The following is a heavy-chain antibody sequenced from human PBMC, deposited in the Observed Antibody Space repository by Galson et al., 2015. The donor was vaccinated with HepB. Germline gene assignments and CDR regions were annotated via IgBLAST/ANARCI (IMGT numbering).Heavy chain of an antibody. Sequence: SLRLSCAASGFTLSSYAMHWVRQAPGKGLEWVAIISYDGSDKYYADSVKGRFTISRDNSKNTLYLQMNSLRAEDTAVYYCARDYYSVDPWCQGTLVTVSS. J-gene: IGHJ5*02. CDR2: ISYDGSDK. CDR1: GFTLSSYA. V-gene: IGHV3-30*04. D-gene: IGHD3-22*01. CDR3: ARDYYSVDP.